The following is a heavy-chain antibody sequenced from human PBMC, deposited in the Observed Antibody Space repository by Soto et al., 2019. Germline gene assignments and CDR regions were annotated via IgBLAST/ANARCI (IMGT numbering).Heavy chain of an antibody. V-gene: IGHV5-51*01. CDR1: GYSFTSYW. D-gene: IGHD6-13*01. J-gene: IGHJ4*02. CDR2: IYPGDSDT. CDR3: ARALGVPYSSSWYHGFDY. Sequence: LGESLKISCKGSGYSFTSYWIGWVRQMPGKGLEWMGIIYPGDSDTRYSPSFQGQVTISADKSISTAYLQWSSLKASDTAFYYCARALGVPYSSSWYHGFDYWGQGTLVTVSS.